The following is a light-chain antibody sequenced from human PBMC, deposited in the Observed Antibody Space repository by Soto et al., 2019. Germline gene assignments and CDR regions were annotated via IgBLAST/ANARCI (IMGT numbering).Light chain of an antibody. CDR3: QQYESFPLS. CDR2: GAS. CDR1: QSVSSTY. V-gene: IGKV3-20*01. J-gene: IGKJ4*01. Sequence: EIVMTQSPATLSVSPGERATLYCRASQSVSSTYLAWYQQKPGQAPRLLIYGASSRATGIPDRFSGGGSGTDFTLTISRLEPEDLAVYYCQQYESFPLSFGGGTKVDIK.